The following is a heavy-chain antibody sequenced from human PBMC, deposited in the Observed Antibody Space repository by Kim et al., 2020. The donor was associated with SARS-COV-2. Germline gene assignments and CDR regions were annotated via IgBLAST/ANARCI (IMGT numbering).Heavy chain of an antibody. V-gene: IGHV6-1*01. CDR1: GDSVSSNSAA. CDR3: ARGGDSSGWYELGPYAFDY. CDR2: TYYRSKWYN. D-gene: IGHD6-19*01. J-gene: IGHJ4*02. Sequence: SQTLSLTCAISGDSVSSNSAAWNWIRQSPSRGLEWLGRTYYRSKWYNDYAVSVKSRITINPDTTKNQFSLQLNSVTPEDTAVYYCARGGDSSGWYELGPYAFDYWGQGTLVTVSS.